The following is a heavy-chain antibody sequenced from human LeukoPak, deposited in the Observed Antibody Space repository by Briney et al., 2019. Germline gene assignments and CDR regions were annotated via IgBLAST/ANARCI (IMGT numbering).Heavy chain of an antibody. V-gene: IGHV3-13*01. CDR1: GFTFSSYD. Sequence: GGSLRLSCAASGFTFSSYDMHWVRQAPGKGLEWVSAIGTAGDTYYPGSVKGRFTISRENAENSLYLQMNSLRAGDTAVYYCARGLGATLDYWGQGTLVTVSS. D-gene: IGHD1-26*01. CDR2: IGTAGDT. J-gene: IGHJ4*02. CDR3: ARGLGATLDY.